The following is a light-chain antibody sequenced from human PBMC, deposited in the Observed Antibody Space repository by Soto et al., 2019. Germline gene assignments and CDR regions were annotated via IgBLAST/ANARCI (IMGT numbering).Light chain of an antibody. J-gene: IGLJ1*01. CDR2: SNN. CDR1: SSNIGSNY. CDR3: AAWAYSLSGPYV. V-gene: IGLV1-47*02. Sequence: QSVLTQPPSASGTPGQRVTISCSGSSSNIGSNYVYWYQQLPGTAPKLLIYSNNQRPSGVPDRFSGSKSGTSASLAISGLRSEDEAEYYCAAWAYSLSGPYVFGSGTKLTVL.